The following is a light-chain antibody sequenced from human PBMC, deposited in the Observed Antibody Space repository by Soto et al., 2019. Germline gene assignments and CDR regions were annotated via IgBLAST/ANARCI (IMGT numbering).Light chain of an antibody. CDR1: QSVLYSSNNKNY. V-gene: IGKV4-1*01. J-gene: IGKJ4*01. CDR3: QQYYSIPVT. CDR2: WAS. Sequence: DIVMTQSPDSLAVSLGERVAINCESSQSVLYSSNNKNYLAWYQQRPGQSPRLLISWASTRESGVPDRFSGSGSGTDFTLTISSLQAEDVAVYYCQQYYSIPVTFGGGTKVEIK.